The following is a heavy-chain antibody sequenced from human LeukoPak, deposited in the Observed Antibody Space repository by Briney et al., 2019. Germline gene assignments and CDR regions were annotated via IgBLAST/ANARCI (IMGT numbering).Heavy chain of an antibody. V-gene: IGHV3-48*03. CDR3: ARGWISDSFDY. Sequence: PGGSLRLSCAASGFTFSSYEMNWVRQAPGKGLEWVSYISSSVSNIYYADSVKGRFTITRDNAKNSLYLQMNSLRAEDTAVYYCARGWISDSFDYWGQGTLVTVSS. D-gene: IGHD5-12*01. CDR1: GFTFSSYE. J-gene: IGHJ4*02. CDR2: ISSSVSNI.